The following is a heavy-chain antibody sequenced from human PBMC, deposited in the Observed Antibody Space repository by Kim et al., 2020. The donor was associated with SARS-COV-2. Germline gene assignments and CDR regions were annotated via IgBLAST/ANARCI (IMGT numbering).Heavy chain of an antibody. CDR3: ARGYTRRWLHTGGGAFDI. CDR1: GYTFTSYY. V-gene: IGHV1-46*01. CDR2: INPSGGST. Sequence: ASVKVSCKASGYTFTSYYMHWVRQAPGQGLEWMGIINPSGGSTSYAQKFQGRVTMTRDTSTSTVYMELSSLRSEDTAVYYCARGYTRRWLHTGGGAFDIWGQGTMVTVSS. J-gene: IGHJ3*02. D-gene: IGHD3-16*02.